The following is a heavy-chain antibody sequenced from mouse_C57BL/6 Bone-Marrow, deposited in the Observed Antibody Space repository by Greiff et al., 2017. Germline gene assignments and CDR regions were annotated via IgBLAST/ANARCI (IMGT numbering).Heavy chain of an antibody. CDR2: IYPRDGST. Sequence: QVQLKQSGPELVKPGASVKLSCKASGYTFTSYDINWVKTRTGQGLEWIGGIYPRDGSTTDNEKFKGKATLTVDTSSSTAYMELHSLTSEDSAFYFCARLEFDGSSGDWYFDVWGTGTTVTVSS. V-gene: IGHV1-85*01. CDR1: GYTFTSYD. CDR3: ARLEFDGSSGDWYFDV. D-gene: IGHD1-1*01. J-gene: IGHJ1*03.